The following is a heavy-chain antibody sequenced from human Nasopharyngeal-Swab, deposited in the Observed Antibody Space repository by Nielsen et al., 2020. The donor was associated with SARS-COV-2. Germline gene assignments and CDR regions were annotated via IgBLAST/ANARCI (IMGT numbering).Heavy chain of an antibody. D-gene: IGHD3-10*01. V-gene: IGHV3-23*01. CDR2: VSASGGST. J-gene: IGHJ3*01. CDR3: AKDGVVRGDALDL. Sequence: GESLKISCAASGFTFNIYVMAWVRRAPGRGLQWVTGVSASGGSTYYTDSVKGRFSISRDNSKNTLFLQMHSLRVEDTAVYYCAKDGVVRGDALDLWGQGTMVTVSS. CDR1: GFTFNIYV.